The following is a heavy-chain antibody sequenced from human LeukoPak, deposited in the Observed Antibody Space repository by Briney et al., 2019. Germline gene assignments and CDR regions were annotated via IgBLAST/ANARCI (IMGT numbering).Heavy chain of an antibody. CDR3: TKGLLSIYAFDI. CDR1: EYTFTSYD. CDR2: MNPNSGNT. D-gene: IGHD3-3*01. J-gene: IGHJ3*02. Sequence: GASVKVSCKASEYTFTSYDVSWVRQATGLGLEWMGWMNPNSGNTGYAQKFQGRVTMTRDTSISTAYMELSRLRSDGTAVYYCTKGLLSIYAFDIWGQGTMVTVSS. V-gene: IGHV1-8*01.